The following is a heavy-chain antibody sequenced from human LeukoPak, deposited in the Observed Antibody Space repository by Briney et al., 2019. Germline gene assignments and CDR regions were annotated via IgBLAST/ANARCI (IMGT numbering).Heavy chain of an antibody. CDR1: GGTFSSYA. V-gene: IGHV1-18*01. D-gene: IGHD2-2*01. CDR3: ARSPGYCSSTSCRSYYFDC. J-gene: IGHJ4*02. CDR2: ISAYNGNT. Sequence: ASVKVSCKASGGTFSSYAISWVRQAPGQGLEWMGWISAYNGNTNYAQKLQGRVTMTTDTSTSTAYMELRSLRSDDTAVYYCARSPGYCSSTSCRSYYFDCWGQGTLVTVSS.